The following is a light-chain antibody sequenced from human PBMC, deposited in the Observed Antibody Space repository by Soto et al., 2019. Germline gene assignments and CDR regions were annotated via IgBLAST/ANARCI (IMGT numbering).Light chain of an antibody. J-gene: IGKJ1*01. Sequence: EIVLTQSPGTLSLSPGERATLSCRASQSVSRNYLAWYQQKPGQAPRLLMYDASRRATGIPDRFSGSGAGTDFTLPISRLEPEDFAVYYCQQYGSSPVTFGQGTKVEIK. CDR3: QQYGSSPVT. CDR2: DAS. CDR1: QSVSRNY. V-gene: IGKV3-20*01.